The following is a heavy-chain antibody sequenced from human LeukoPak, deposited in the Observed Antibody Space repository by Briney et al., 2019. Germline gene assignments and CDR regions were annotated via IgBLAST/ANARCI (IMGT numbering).Heavy chain of an antibody. CDR2: IYYSGST. V-gene: IGHV4-61*03. CDR1: GASVNSGSSY. CDR3: ARKFDA. J-gene: IGHJ5*02. Sequence: SETLSLTCTVSGASVNSGSSYWTWIRQPPEKGLERIGSIYYSGSTNYNPSLKSRVSISLDTSNNHLSLKLTSVTAADTAVYYCARKFDAWGQGILVTVSS.